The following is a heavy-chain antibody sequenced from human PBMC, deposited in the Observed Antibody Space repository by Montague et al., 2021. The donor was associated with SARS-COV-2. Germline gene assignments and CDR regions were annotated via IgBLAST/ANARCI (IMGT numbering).Heavy chain of an antibody. CDR2: IYDSGST. CDR3: ARENTVTTFGGPYYIDS. D-gene: IGHD4-17*01. CDR1: GSSVRSYY. J-gene: IGHJ4*02. Sequence: SETLSLTCIVSGSSVRSYYWSRIRQPPGKGLEWIGYIYDSGSTNYNPSLKSRVTISVDTSKNQFSLKLSSVTAADTAVYYCARENTVTTFGGPYYIDSWGQGTRVTVSA. V-gene: IGHV4-59*02.